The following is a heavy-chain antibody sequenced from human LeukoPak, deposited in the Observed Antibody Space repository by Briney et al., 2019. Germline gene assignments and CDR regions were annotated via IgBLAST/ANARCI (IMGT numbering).Heavy chain of an antibody. D-gene: IGHD7-27*01. CDR3: ARGGEYLAELDY. CDR2: INHSGST. CDR1: GGSFSGYY. V-gene: IGHV4-34*01. Sequence: SETLSLTCAVYGGSFSGYYWSWIRQPPGKGLEWIGEINHSGSTNCNPSLKSRVTISVDTSKNQFSLKLSSVTAADTAVYYCARGGEYLAELDYWGQGTLVTVSS. J-gene: IGHJ4*02.